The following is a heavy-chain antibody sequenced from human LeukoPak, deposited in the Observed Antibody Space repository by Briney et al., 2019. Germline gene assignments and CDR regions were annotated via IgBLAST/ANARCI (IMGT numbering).Heavy chain of an antibody. CDR2: IIPIFGTA. V-gene: IGHV1-69*06. CDR1: GGTFSSYA. CDR3: ARVKYSSGPFDY. Sequence: SVKVSCKASGGTFSSYAISWVRQAPGQGLEWMGGIIPIFGTANYAQKFQGRVTITADKSTSTAYMELSSLRSEDTAVYYCARVKYSSGPFDYWGQGTLVTVSS. D-gene: IGHD6-19*01. J-gene: IGHJ4*02.